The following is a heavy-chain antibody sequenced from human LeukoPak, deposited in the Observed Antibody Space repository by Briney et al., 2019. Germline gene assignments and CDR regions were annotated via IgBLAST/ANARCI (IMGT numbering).Heavy chain of an antibody. CDR2: ISYSGST. Sequence: SETLSLTCTVSGGSISSYYWTWIRQPPGKGLEWIGYISYSGSTNYNPSVKSRVTISVDTSKNQFSLKVSSVTAADTAVYYCARGIAYRYHWFDPWGQGTLVTVSS. V-gene: IGHV4-59*08. D-gene: IGHD6-13*01. CDR1: GGSISSYY. CDR3: ARGIAYRYHWFDP. J-gene: IGHJ5*02.